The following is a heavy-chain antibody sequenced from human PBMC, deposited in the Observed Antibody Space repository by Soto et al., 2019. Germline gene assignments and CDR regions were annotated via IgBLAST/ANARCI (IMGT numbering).Heavy chain of an antibody. Sequence: ETLSLTCSVSGDSISSSSQYWGWIRQPPGKGLEWIGSIHYSGTSYYNPSLKSRVTIFVDTSKNQLSLKLSSVTAADTAVYYCARHWIAGSSIPWGQGTLVTVSS. V-gene: IGHV4-39*01. CDR2: IHYSGTS. CDR3: ARHWIAGSSIP. D-gene: IGHD2-21*01. CDR1: GDSISSSSQY. J-gene: IGHJ5*02.